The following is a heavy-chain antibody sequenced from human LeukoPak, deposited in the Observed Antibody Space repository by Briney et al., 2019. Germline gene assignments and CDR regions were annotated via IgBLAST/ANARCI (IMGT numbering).Heavy chain of an antibody. CDR1: GYSFTSYW. CDR3: ARSDYYGSGSYYLFDY. V-gene: IGHV5-51*01. Sequence: GESLKISCKGSGYSFTSYWIGWVSQIPGKGLEWMGIIYPGDSDTRYSPSFQGQVTISADKSISTAYLQWSSLKASDTAMYYCARSDYYGSGSYYLFDYWGQGTLVTVS. D-gene: IGHD3-10*01. J-gene: IGHJ4*02. CDR2: IYPGDSDT.